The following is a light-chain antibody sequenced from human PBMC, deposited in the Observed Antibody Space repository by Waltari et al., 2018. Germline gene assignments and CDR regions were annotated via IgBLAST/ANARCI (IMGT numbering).Light chain of an antibody. CDR1: TGHRSNI. J-gene: IGLJ3*02. CDR2: VNSDGTQ. Sequence: LVLTQTPSASALLGASLKPTSTLSTGHRSNINARLQQQPERGPRYLMKVNSDGTQSKGDDIPDRFSGSSSGAERYLTISSLQSEDEADYYCQTGGHGTWVVGGGTKVTVL. V-gene: IGLV4-69*01. CDR3: QTGGHGTWV.